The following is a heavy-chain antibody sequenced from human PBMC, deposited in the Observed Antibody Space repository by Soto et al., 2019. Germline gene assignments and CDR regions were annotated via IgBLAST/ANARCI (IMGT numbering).Heavy chain of an antibody. V-gene: IGHV3-21*01. D-gene: IGHD1-26*01. CDR1: GFTFSTYT. CDR2: ISSSSNI. CDR3: AKFVRGNYYYYYGMDV. J-gene: IGHJ6*02. Sequence: EVQLVESGGGLVKPGGSLRLSCVASGFTFSTYTMNWVPQAPGKGLECVSVISSSSNIYYADSVMGRFTISRDNAKTSLYLQMNSMRAEDTAVYYCAKFVRGNYYYYYGMDVWGQGTTVTVSS.